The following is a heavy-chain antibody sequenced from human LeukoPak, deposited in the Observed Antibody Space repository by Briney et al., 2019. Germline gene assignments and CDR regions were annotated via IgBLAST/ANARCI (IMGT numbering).Heavy chain of an antibody. CDR3: AKGQGRGYSYGTDY. CDR1: GFTFYDYA. V-gene: IGHV3-9*01. CDR2: ISWNSGSI. D-gene: IGHD5-18*01. J-gene: IGHJ4*02. Sequence: GGSLRLSCAASGFTFYDYAMHWVRHAPGKGLEWVSGISWNSGSIVYADSVKGRFTISRDNAKNSLYLQMNSLRAEDTALYYCAKGQGRGYSYGTDYWGQGTLVTVSA.